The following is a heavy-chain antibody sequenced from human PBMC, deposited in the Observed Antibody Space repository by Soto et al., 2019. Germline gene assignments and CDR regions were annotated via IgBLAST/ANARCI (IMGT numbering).Heavy chain of an antibody. CDR1: GGSISSGGYY. J-gene: IGHJ6*02. CDR3: AGGPRITIFGVAPYGMDV. Sequence: SETLSLTCTVSGGSISSGGYYWSWIRQHPGKGLEWIGYIYYSGSTNYNPSLKSRVTISVDTSKNQFSLKLSSVTAADTAVYYCAGGPRITIFGVAPYGMDVWGQGTTVTVSS. V-gene: IGHV4-61*08. D-gene: IGHD3-3*01. CDR2: IYYSGST.